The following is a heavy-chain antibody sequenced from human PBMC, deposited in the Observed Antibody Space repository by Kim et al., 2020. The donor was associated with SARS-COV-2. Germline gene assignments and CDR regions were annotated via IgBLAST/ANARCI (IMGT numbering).Heavy chain of an antibody. J-gene: IGHJ4*02. V-gene: IGHV5-51*01. Sequence: SPSFQGQGTISADKYISTAYLQWSSLKASDTAMYYCARQEQWLDYYFDYWGQGTLVTVSS. CDR3: ARQEQWLDYYFDY. D-gene: IGHD6-19*01.